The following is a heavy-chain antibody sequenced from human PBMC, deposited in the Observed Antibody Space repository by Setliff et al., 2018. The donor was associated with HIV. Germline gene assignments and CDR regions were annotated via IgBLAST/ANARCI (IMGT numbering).Heavy chain of an antibody. CDR2: IYYNGST. CDR1: GGSISSSSYY. CDR3: ARGDTYYHDRSGYVKSALDAFDI. V-gene: IGHV4-39*01. Sequence: SETLSLTCTVSGGSISSSSYYWGWIRQPPGKGLEWIGNIYYNGSTYSTPSLKSRVTISVDMSKNQFSLKLNSVTAADTAVYHCARGDTYYHDRSGYVKSALDAFDIWGRGTMVTVSS. J-gene: IGHJ3*02. D-gene: IGHD3-22*01.